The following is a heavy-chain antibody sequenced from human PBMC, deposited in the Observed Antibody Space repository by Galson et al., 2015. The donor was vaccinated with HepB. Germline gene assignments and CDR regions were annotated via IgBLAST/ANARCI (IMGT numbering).Heavy chain of an antibody. CDR3: ARDSRGGHVHYYYYGMDV. Sequence: SLRLSCAASGFSFGDYDMNWIRQTPGKGLEWLSYISCSSIYTNYAGSVKGRFTVSRDNAKNSLYLQMSSLRAEDTAVYYCARDSRGGHVHYYYYGMDVWGQGTTVTVSS. CDR2: ISCSSIYT. V-gene: IGHV3-11*06. J-gene: IGHJ6*02. CDR1: GFSFGDYD. D-gene: IGHD2/OR15-2a*01.